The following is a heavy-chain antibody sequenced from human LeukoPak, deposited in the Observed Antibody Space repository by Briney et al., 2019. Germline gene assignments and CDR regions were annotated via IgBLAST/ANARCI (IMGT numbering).Heavy chain of an antibody. CDR2: IYYSGST. V-gene: IGHV4-59*12. CDR3: ARVALYDTSGHNYFDY. Sequence: SETLSLTCTVSGGSISSYYWSWIRQPPGKGLEWIGYIYYSGSTNYNPSLKSRVTISVDTSKNQFSLKLSSVTAAGTAVYYCARVALYDTSGHNYFDYWGQGTLVTVSS. D-gene: IGHD3-22*01. J-gene: IGHJ4*02. CDR1: GGSISSYY.